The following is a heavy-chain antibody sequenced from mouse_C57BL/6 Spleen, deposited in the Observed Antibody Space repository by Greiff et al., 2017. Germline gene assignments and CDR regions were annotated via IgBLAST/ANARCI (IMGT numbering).Heavy chain of an antibody. J-gene: IGHJ3*01. Sequence: EVQLQESGPGLVKPSQSLSLTCSVTGYSITSGYYWNWIRQFPGNKLEWMGYISYDGSNNYNPSLKNRISITRDPSKNQFFLKLNSVTTEDTATYCCARLGYGWCAYWGQGTLVTVSA. CDR3: ARLGYGWCAY. CDR2: ISYDGSN. D-gene: IGHD2-2*01. V-gene: IGHV3-6*01. CDR1: GYSITSGYY.